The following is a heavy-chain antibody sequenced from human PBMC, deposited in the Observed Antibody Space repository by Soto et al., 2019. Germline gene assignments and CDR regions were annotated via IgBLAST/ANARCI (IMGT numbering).Heavy chain of an antibody. CDR2: IIPIFGTA. D-gene: IGHD3-10*01. CDR1: GGTFSSYA. V-gene: IGHV1-69*01. CDR3: ASGWFGELLYPYYYGMDV. Sequence: QVPLVQSGAEVKKPGSSVKVSCKASGGTFSSYAISWVRQAPGQGLEWMGGIIPIFGTANYAQKFQGRVTITADESTSTAYMELSSLRSEDTAVYYCASGWFGELLYPYYYGMDVWGQGTTVTVSS. J-gene: IGHJ6*02.